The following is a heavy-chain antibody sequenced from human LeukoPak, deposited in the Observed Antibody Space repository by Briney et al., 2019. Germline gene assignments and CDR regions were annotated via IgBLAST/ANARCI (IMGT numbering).Heavy chain of an antibody. CDR1: GFTFSSYA. Sequence: GGSLRLSCAASGFTFSSYAMSWVRRAPGKGLEWVSAISGSGGSTYYADSVKGRFTISRDNSKNTLYLQMNSLRAEDTAVYYCAKDPNSSSWYTLAGYWGQGTLVTVSS. CDR2: ISGSGGST. V-gene: IGHV3-23*01. CDR3: AKDPNSSSWYTLAGY. J-gene: IGHJ4*02. D-gene: IGHD6-13*01.